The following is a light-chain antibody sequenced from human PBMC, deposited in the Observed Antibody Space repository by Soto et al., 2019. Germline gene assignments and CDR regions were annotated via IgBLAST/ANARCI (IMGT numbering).Light chain of an antibody. J-gene: IGKJ1*01. CDR2: DAS. CDR3: QQYVFYRGT. V-gene: IGKV1-5*01. Sequence: DIQMTQSPSALSASVGDRVTITCRASQSISGWLAWFQQKPGKAPKLLIYDASSLESGVPSRFSGSGSGTEFTLTITSLQPDDFATCYCQQYVFYRGTFGQGTKVDIK. CDR1: QSISGW.